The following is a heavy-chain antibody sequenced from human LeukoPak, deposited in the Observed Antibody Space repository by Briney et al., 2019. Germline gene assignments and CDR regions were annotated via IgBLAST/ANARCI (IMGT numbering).Heavy chain of an antibody. CDR3: ARAIQSHLLKGYFDY. D-gene: IGHD2-2*01. CDR2: IYSDGTP. CDR1: GLTVSSNY. V-gene: IGHV3-53*01. J-gene: IGHJ4*02. Sequence: GGSLRLPCAPFGLTVSSNYMSWVRQAPGKGLEWVSTIYSDGTPYYADSLKGRFTISRDNSKNTLYLRMNSLRAEDTAIYYCARAIQSHLLKGYFDYWGQGNLVTVSS.